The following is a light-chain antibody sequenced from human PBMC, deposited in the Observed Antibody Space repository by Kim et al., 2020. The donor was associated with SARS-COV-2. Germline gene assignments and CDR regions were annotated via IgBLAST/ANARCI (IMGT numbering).Light chain of an antibody. CDR3: QQGYSTPLT. CDR1: RSVLYSSNNTNY. Sequence: DIVMTQSPDSLAVFLGERATINCKSSRSVLYSSNNTNYLAWYQQKPGQAPKLLIYWASTRESGVPDRFSGSGSGTDFTLTISSLQAEDVAVYYGQQGYSTPLTFGGGTKVDIK. J-gene: IGKJ4*01. V-gene: IGKV4-1*01. CDR2: WAS.